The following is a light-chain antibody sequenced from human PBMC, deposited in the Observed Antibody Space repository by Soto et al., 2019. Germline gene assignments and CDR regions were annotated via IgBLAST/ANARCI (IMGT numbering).Light chain of an antibody. CDR3: QQFNSYPLA. J-gene: IGKJ3*01. Sequence: AIQLTQSPSSLSASVGDRVTITCRASQGITSTLAWYQQKPGEAPKLLIYDASSLGSGVPSRFSGSGSGTDFTLTISSLQPEDFATYYCQQFNSYPLAFGPGTKVDSK. CDR1: QGITST. V-gene: IGKV1-13*02. CDR2: DAS.